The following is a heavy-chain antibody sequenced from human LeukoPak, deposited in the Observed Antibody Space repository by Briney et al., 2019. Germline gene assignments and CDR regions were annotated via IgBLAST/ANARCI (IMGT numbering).Heavy chain of an antibody. CDR2: ISGSGGGT. CDR3: AKDMDDYGVNGVFDY. Sequence: GGSLRLSCVASGFTFSSYAMSWVRQAPGKGLKWVSAISGSGGGTYYADSVKGRFTISRDNSENTLYLQMNSLRAEDTAVYYCAKDMDDYGVNGVFDYWGQGTLVTVSS. V-gene: IGHV3-23*01. CDR1: GFTFSSYA. J-gene: IGHJ4*02. D-gene: IGHD4-17*01.